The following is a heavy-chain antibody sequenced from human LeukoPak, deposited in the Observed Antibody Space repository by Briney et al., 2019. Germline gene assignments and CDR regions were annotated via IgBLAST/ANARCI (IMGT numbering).Heavy chain of an antibody. D-gene: IGHD4-17*01. CDR2: ISTTSSFI. V-gene: IGHV3-21*01. J-gene: IGHJ4*02. Sequence: GGSLRLSCAASGFTFSSYSMNWVRQAPGKGLEWVSSISTTSSFIYYADSVKGRFTVSRDYAKNSLFLQMTSLRAEDTAVYYCARVAYGDYYFDYWGQGTLVTVSS. CDR1: GFTFSSYS. CDR3: ARVAYGDYYFDY.